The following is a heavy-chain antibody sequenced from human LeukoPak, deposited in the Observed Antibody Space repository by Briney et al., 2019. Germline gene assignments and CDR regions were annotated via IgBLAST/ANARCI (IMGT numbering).Heavy chain of an antibody. J-gene: IGHJ4*02. D-gene: IGHD3-22*01. CDR3: AKALTMIVVIGSSRVFDY. CDR1: GCTFSSYA. Sequence: GGSLRLSCAASGCTFSSYAMSWVRHAPGKGLEWVSAISGSGGSTYYADSVKGRFTISRDNSKNTLYLQMNSLRAEDTAVYYCAKALTMIVVIGSSRVFDYWGQGTLVTVSS. CDR2: ISGSGGST. V-gene: IGHV3-23*01.